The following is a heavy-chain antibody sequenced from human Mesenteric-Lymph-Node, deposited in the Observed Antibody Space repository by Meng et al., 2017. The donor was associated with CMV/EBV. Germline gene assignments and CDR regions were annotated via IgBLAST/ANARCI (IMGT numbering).Heavy chain of an antibody. CDR3: AINYSFDY. V-gene: IGHV3-NL1*01. J-gene: IGHJ4*02. Sequence: GESLKISCAASGFSFSHFGIHWVRQAPGKGLEWVSVIYSGGSTYYADSVKGRFTISRDNSKNTLYLQMNSLRAEDTAVYYCAINYSFDYWGQGTLVTVSS. CDR2: IYSGGST. D-gene: IGHD1-20*01. CDR1: GFSFSHFG.